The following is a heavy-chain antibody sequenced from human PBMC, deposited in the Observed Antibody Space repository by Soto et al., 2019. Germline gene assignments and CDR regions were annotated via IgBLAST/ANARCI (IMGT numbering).Heavy chain of an antibody. Sequence: QVQLMQSGAEVKKPGASVKVSCKASGDTFTDYYIHWVRQAPGQGLEWMGTVNPSGGHTTYAQHFLGRVTMTGDTSTSTLYMELTSLTSDDTAVYYCARGGNVVVVTAALDYWGQGTLVTVSS. D-gene: IGHD2-21*02. CDR3: ARGGNVVVVTAALDY. CDR2: VNPSGGHT. J-gene: IGHJ4*02. V-gene: IGHV1-46*01. CDR1: GDTFTDYY.